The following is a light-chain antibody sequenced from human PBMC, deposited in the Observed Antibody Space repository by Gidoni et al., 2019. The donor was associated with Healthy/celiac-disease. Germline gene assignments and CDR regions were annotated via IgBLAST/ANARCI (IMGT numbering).Light chain of an antibody. CDR1: QSVSNNY. CDR3: QHYGSSKT. Sequence: EIVLTQSPGTLSLSPGERATLSCRASQSVSNNYLAWYQQKPGQAPRLLIYDASSRATGIPDRFSGSGSGTDFTLTISRLEPEDFAVYYCQHYGSSKTFXPXTKVDIK. CDR2: DAS. J-gene: IGKJ3*01. V-gene: IGKV3-20*01.